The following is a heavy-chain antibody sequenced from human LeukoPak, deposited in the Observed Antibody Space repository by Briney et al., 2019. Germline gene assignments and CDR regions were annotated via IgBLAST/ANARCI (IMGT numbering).Heavy chain of an antibody. CDR3: ARQTAGVMPLDY. D-gene: IGHD1-1*01. Sequence: SETLSLTCTVSGVSISYYYWGWIRQPPGKGLEWIGSIYYSGSTYYNPSLKSRVTISVDTSKNQFSLKLSSVTAADTAVYYCARQTAGVMPLDYWGQGTLVTVSS. V-gene: IGHV4-39*01. CDR2: IYYSGST. CDR1: GVSISYYY. J-gene: IGHJ4*02.